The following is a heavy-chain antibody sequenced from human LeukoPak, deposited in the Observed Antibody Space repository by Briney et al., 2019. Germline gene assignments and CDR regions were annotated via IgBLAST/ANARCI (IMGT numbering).Heavy chain of an antibody. CDR1: GYTLTELS. Sequence: GSVKVSCKVSGYTLTELSMHWVRQAPGRGLEWMGGFDPEDGETIYAQKFQGRVTMTEDTSTDTAYMELSSLRSEDTAVYYCATVGIAAHRFIRGGDAFDIWGQGTMFTVSS. CDR2: FDPEDGET. J-gene: IGHJ3*02. CDR3: ATVGIAAHRFIRGGDAFDI. V-gene: IGHV1-24*01. D-gene: IGHD6-6*01.